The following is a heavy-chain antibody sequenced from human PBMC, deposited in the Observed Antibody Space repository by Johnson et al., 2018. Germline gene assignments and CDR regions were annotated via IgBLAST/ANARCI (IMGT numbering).Heavy chain of an antibody. CDR1: GFTFSSYG. CDR3: AGTLNAVDFWSGYPGAGYGMDV. CDR2: IKQDGSEK. J-gene: IGHJ6*02. D-gene: IGHD3-3*01. V-gene: IGHV3-7*03. Sequence: EVQLLESGGGVVQPGRSLRLSCAASGFTFSSYGMHWVRQAPGKGLEWVANIKQDGSEKYYVDSVKGRFTISRENAKNSLYLQMNSLRAGDTAMYYCAGTLNAVDFWSGYPGAGYGMDVWGQGTTVTVSS.